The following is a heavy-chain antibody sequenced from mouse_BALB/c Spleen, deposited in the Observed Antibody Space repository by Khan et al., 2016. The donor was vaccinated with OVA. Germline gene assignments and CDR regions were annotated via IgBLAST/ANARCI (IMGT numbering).Heavy chain of an antibody. J-gene: IGHJ3*01. Sequence: DVQLQESGPELVKPGASVKISCKTSGYTFTEYIMHWVKQSHGKSLEWIGHINPNNGGTSYNQKFKGKATLTVDKSSSTAYMELRSLTSEDSAVYYCTRWYFGSTWFAYWGQGTLVTVSA. CDR1: GYTFTEYI. D-gene: IGHD1-1*01. CDR2: INPNNGGT. V-gene: IGHV1-22*01. CDR3: TRWYFGSTWFAY.